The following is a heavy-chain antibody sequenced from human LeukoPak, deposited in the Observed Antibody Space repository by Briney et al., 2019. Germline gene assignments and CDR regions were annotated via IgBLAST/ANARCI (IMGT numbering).Heavy chain of an antibody. CDR2: IYRSGST. CDR1: GYSISSGYY. J-gene: IGHJ3*01. Sequence: SETLSLTCTVSGYSISSGYYWGWIRPPPGKGLEWIGSIYRSGSTSYSPSLKSRVTISVDTSQNQFSLNLISMTAADTAVYYCARATGIAAAGIVDAFDVWGQGTMVTVSS. D-gene: IGHD6-25*01. CDR3: ARATGIAAAGIVDAFDV. V-gene: IGHV4-38-2*02.